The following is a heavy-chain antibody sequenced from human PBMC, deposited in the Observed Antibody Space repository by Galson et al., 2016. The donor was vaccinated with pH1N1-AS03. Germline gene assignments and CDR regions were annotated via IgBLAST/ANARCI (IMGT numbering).Heavy chain of an antibody. V-gene: IGHV3-30-3*01. CDR3: ARDYIVGATRGAGTFDV. J-gene: IGHJ3*01. CDR1: GFTFSDFA. Sequence: SLRLSCAASGFTFSDFAMHWVRQAPGKGLDWVAVISYDGSNKYYEDSVKGRFTISRDSSKNTLYLQMNSLRPEDTAMYYCARDYIVGATRGAGTFDVWGHATMVTASS. CDR2: ISYDGSNK. D-gene: IGHD1-26*01.